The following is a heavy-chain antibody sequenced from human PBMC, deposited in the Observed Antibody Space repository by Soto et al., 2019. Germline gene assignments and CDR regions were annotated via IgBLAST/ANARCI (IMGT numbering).Heavy chain of an antibody. CDR1: GYTFTSYG. J-gene: IGHJ3*02. Sequence: QVQLVQSGAEVKKPGASVKVSCKASGYTFTSYGISWVRQAPGQGLEWMGWISAYNGNTNYAQKLQGRVTMTTDTSTSTAYMELRSLGSDDTDVYYCARDKVGVVIGVTDDAFDIWGQGTMVTVSS. V-gene: IGHV1-18*04. CDR3: ARDKVGVVIGVTDDAFDI. CDR2: ISAYNGNT. D-gene: IGHD3-3*01.